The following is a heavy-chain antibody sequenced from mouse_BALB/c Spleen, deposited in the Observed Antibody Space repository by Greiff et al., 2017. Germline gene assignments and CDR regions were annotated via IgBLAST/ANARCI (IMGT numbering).Heavy chain of an antibody. CDR2: ISSGSSTI. Sequence: EVKVVESGGGLVQPGGSRKLSCAASGFTFSSFGIHWVRQAPEKGLEWVAYISSGSSTIYYADTVKGRFTISRDNPKNTLFLQMTSLRSEDTAMYYCARGHYYGSSYDWYFDVWGAGTTVTVSS. D-gene: IGHD1-1*01. CDR1: GFTFSSFG. J-gene: IGHJ1*01. CDR3: ARGHYYGSSYDWYFDV. V-gene: IGHV5-17*02.